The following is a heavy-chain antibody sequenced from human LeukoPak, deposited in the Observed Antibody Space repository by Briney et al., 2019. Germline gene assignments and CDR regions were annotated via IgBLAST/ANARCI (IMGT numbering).Heavy chain of an antibody. J-gene: IGHJ4*02. CDR3: ANGPMVRGVIDFDY. CDR2: IGGSGGST. V-gene: IGHV3-23*01. Sequence: GGSLRLSCAASGFTFSSYAMSWVRQAPGKGLEWVSAIGGSGGSTYYADSVKGRFTISRDNSKSTLYLQMNSLRAEDTAVYYCANGPMVRGVIDFDYWGQGTLVTVSS. D-gene: IGHD3-10*01. CDR1: GFTFSSYA.